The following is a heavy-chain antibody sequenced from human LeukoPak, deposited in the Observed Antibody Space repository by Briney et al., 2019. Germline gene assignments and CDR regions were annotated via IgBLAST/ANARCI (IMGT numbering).Heavy chain of an antibody. J-gene: IGHJ2*01. D-gene: IGHD3-22*01. CDR1: GYTLTELS. CDR3: ATVPYYYDSSGSYWYFDL. Sequence: GASVKVSCKVSGYTLTELSMHWVRQAPGKGLEWMGGFDPEDGETIYAQKLQGRVTMTEDTSTDTAYMELSSLRSEDTAVYYCATVPYYYDSSGSYWYFDLWGRGTLVTVSS. V-gene: IGHV1-24*01. CDR2: FDPEDGET.